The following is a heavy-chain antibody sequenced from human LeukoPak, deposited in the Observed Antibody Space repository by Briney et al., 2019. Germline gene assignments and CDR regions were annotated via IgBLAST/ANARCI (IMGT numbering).Heavy chain of an antibody. CDR1: GGSISDYY. V-gene: IGHV4-59*01. CDR3: AGEDYFDSSGYASWRFDI. J-gene: IGHJ3*02. Sequence: ASETLSLTCTVSGGSISDYYWTWIRQPPGKGLEWIGHIYYSGNTIYNPSLKSRVTISVDTSKNQFSLKLTSVTTADTAVYYCAGEDYFDSSGYASWRFDIWGQGTMVTVSS. D-gene: IGHD3-22*01. CDR2: IYYSGNT.